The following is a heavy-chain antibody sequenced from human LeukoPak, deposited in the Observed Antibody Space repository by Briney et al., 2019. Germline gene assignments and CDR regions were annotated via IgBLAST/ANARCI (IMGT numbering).Heavy chain of an antibody. CDR2: MNPNSGNT. CDR1: GYTFTSYD. V-gene: IGHV1-8*01. D-gene: IGHD6-13*01. CDR3: AREGGAAGDDYGMDV. J-gene: IGHJ6*02. Sequence: GASVKVSCKASGYTFTSYDINWVRQATGQGLEWMGWMNPNSGNTGYAQKFQGRVTMTRNTSISTAYMELSSLRSEDTAVYYCAREGGAAGDDYGMDVWGQGTTVTVSS.